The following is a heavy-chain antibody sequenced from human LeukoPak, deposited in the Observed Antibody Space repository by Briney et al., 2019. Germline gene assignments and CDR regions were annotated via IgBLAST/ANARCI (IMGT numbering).Heavy chain of an antibody. Sequence: GGSRRLSCAASGFTFSSYWMSWVRQAPGKGLEWVANIKQDGSEKYYVDSVRGRFTISRDNAKNSLYLQMHSLRAEDTALYYCARGGPFLEWFAAFDIWGQGTMVTVSS. D-gene: IGHD3-3*02. CDR3: ARGGPFLEWFAAFDI. CDR2: IKQDGSEK. V-gene: IGHV3-7*01. J-gene: IGHJ3*02. CDR1: GFTFSSYW.